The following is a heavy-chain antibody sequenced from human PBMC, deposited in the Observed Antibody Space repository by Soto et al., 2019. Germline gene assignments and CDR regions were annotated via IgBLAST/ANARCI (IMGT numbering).Heavy chain of an antibody. CDR1: GFTFSSYA. D-gene: IGHD2-15*01. CDR2: ISYDGSNK. CDR3: ARRVGYCSGGSCATELDY. V-gene: IGHV3-30-3*01. Sequence: PGGSLRLSCAASGFTFSSYAMHWVRQAPGKGLEWVAVISYDGSNKYYADSVKGRFTISRDNAKNTLYLQMNSLRAEDTAVYYCARRVGYCSGGSCATELDYWGQGTLVTVSS. J-gene: IGHJ4*02.